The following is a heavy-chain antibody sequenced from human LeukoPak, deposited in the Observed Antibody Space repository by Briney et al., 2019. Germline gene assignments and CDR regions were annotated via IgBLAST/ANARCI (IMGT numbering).Heavy chain of an antibody. CDR2: ISYDGSNK. D-gene: IGHD3-10*01. V-gene: IGHV3-30*04. CDR1: GFTFSSYA. CDR3: ARGANEDTMVRGVIIIYYYYGMDV. J-gene: IGHJ6*02. Sequence: GGSLRLSCAASGFTFSSYAMHWVRQAPGKGLEWVAVISYDGSNKYYADSVKGRFTISRDNSKNTLYLQMNSLRAEGTAVYYCARGANEDTMVRGVIIIYYYYGMDVWGQGTTVTVS.